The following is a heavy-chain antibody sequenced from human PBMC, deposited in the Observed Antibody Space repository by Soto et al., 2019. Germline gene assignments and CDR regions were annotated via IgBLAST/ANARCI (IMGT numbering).Heavy chain of an antibody. Sequence: QVQLVESGGGVVQSGRSLRLSCAASGFIFSRYDMHWVRQAPGKGLQWVAVMPYDGSNKYYADSVKGRFTISRDNSKNTLYLQMNSLSPEDTAVYYCAKNSDYSGFDYWGQGTLVTVSS. V-gene: IGHV3-30*18. D-gene: IGHD1-26*01. CDR3: AKNSDYSGFDY. CDR1: GFIFSRYD. CDR2: MPYDGSNK. J-gene: IGHJ4*02.